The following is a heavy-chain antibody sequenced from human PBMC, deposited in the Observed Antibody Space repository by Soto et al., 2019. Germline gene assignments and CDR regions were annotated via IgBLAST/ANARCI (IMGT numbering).Heavy chain of an antibody. J-gene: IGHJ4*02. D-gene: IGHD5-12*01. CDR1: GFTFSSYG. V-gene: IGHV3-30*18. CDR2: ISYDGSNK. Sequence: QVQLVESGGGVVQPGRSLRLSCAASGFTFSSYGMHWVRQAPGKGLEWVAVISYDGSNKYYADSVKGRFTISRDNSKNTLYLHMNSLRAEDTAVYYCAKVGTLGVPAVYDYLSFDYWGQGTLVTVSS. CDR3: AKVGTLGVPAVYDYLSFDY.